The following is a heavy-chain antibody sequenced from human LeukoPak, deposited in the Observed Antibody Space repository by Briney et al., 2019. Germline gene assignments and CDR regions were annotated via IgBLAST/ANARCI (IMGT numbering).Heavy chain of an antibody. CDR3: ARNYGDYVPYYFDY. CDR1: GFTFSRYS. V-gene: IGHV3-48*04. D-gene: IGHD4-17*01. CDR2: ISSSSSTI. J-gene: IGHJ4*02. Sequence: PGGSLRLSCAASGFTFSRYSMNWVRQAPGKGLEWVSYISSSSSTIYYADSVKGRFTISRDNAKNSLYLQMSGLRAEDTAVYYCARNYGDYVPYYFDYWGQGTLVTVSS.